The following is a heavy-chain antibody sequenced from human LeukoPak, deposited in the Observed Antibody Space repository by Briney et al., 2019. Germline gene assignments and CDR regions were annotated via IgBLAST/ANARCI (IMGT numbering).Heavy chain of an antibody. CDR2: INHNGNVN. CDR3: ARGGGLGV. D-gene: IGHD3-16*01. CDR1: GFTFSSYW. J-gene: IGHJ6*02. Sequence: GGSLRLSCAASGFTFSSYWMNWARQAPGKGLEWVASINHNGNVNYYVDSVKGRFTISRDNAKSSLYLQMSNLRAEDTAVYFCARGGGLGVWGQGATVTVSS. V-gene: IGHV3-7*03.